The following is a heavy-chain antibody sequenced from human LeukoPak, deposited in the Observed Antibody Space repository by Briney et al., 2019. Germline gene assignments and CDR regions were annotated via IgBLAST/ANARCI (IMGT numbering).Heavy chain of an antibody. CDR1: GFTFSSYA. V-gene: IGHV3-23*01. Sequence: PGGSLRLSCAAYGFTFSSYAMSWVRQAPGKGLEWVSAISGSGGSTYYADSVKGRFTIARDNSKNTLYLQMNSLRAEDTAVYYCAKGSGYYPILDYWGQGTLVTVSS. CDR2: ISGSGGST. CDR3: AKGSGYYPILDY. D-gene: IGHD3-3*01. J-gene: IGHJ4*02.